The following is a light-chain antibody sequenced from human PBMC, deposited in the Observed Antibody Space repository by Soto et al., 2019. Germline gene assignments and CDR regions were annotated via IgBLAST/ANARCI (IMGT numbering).Light chain of an antibody. J-gene: IGLJ3*02. CDR3: AFWDDSLNGWV. CDR2: SNH. Sequence: QSVLTQPPSASGTPGQRVTISCSGSSSNIGSNPVNWYQQLPGTAPKLLIYSNHQRPSGVPDRFSGSTAGTSASLAISGLQSEDEAEYYCAFWDDSLNGWVFGGGTQLTAL. CDR1: SSNIGSNP. V-gene: IGLV1-44*01.